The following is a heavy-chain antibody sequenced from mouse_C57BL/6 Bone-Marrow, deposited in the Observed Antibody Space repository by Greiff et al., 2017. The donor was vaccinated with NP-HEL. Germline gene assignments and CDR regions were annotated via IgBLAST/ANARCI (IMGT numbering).Heavy chain of an antibody. J-gene: IGHJ4*01. CDR3: AREGFLFYYAMDY. Sequence: QVQLQQPGAELVRPGTSVKLSCKASGYTFTSYWMHWVKQRPGQGLEWIGVIDPSDSYTNYNQKFKGKATLTVDTSSSTAYMQLSSLTSEDSAVYDCAREGFLFYYAMDYWGQGTSVTVSS. V-gene: IGHV1-59*01. CDR2: IDPSDSYT. CDR1: GYTFTSYW. D-gene: IGHD3-3*01.